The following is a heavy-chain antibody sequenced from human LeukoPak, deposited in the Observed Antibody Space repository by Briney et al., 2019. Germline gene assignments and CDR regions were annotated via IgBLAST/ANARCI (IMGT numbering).Heavy chain of an antibody. Sequence: SETLSLTCAVYGGSFSGYYWSWIRQPPGKGLEWIGEINHSGSTNYNPSLKSRVTISVDTSKNQFSLKLSSVTAADTAVYYCARREYQLLYAFDIWGQGTMVTVSS. CDR3: ARREYQLLYAFDI. CDR2: INHSGST. D-gene: IGHD2-2*01. J-gene: IGHJ3*02. CDR1: GGSFSGYY. V-gene: IGHV4-34*01.